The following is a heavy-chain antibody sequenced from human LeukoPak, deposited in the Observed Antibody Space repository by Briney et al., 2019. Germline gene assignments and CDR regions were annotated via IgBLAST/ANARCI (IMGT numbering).Heavy chain of an antibody. Sequence: GGSLRLSCAASGFTFSSYGMHWVRQAPGKGLEWVAVIWYDGSNKYYADSVQGRFTISRDNSKNTLYLQMNSLRAEDTAVYYCARPTYSGSYYWFDYWGQGTLVTVSS. J-gene: IGHJ4*02. CDR1: GFTFSSYG. D-gene: IGHD1-26*01. CDR2: IWYDGSNK. V-gene: IGHV3-33*01. CDR3: ARPTYSGSYYWFDY.